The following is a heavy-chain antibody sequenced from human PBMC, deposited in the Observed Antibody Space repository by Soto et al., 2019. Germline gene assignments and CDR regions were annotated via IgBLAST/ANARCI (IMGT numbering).Heavy chain of an antibody. CDR3: ARNDYNGNSVDY. Sequence: GESLKISCKTSGYSFTSHWIGWVRQTPGNGLELMGIIYPGDSDTRYSPSFQGQVTISADKSINTAYLQWSCLKASDTAIYYCARNDYNGNSVDYWGQGTLVTVSS. CDR1: GYSFTSHW. J-gene: IGHJ4*02. D-gene: IGHD4-4*01. CDR2: IYPGDSDT. V-gene: IGHV5-51*01.